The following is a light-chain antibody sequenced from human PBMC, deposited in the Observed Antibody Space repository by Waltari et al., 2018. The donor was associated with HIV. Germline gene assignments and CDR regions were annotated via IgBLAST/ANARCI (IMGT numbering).Light chain of an antibody. CDR3: QSYDSSLSAWV. CDR1: SSNIGADYH. J-gene: IGLJ3*02. CDR2: GST. Sequence: QSVLTQPPSLSGAPGQTVTISCTGTSSNIGADYHVHWYQKRPGTAPKLLICGSTVRPSGVPDRFAGAQSGTSASLAITGLQADDEAEYYCQSYDSSLSAWVFGGGTKLTVL. V-gene: IGLV1-40*01.